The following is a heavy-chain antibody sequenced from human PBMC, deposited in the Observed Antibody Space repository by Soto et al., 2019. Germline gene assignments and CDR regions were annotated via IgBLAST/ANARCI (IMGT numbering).Heavy chain of an antibody. V-gene: IGHV4-34*01. J-gene: IGHJ6*02. CDR3: ARGRGSSWYYYYYGMDV. CDR2: INHSGST. Sequence: PSETLSLTCAVYGGSFSGYHWSWIRQPPGKGLEWIGEINHSGSTNYNPSLKSRVAISVDTSKNQFSLKLSSVTAADTAVYYCARGRGSSWYYYYYGMDVWGQGTTVTV. D-gene: IGHD6-13*01. CDR1: GGSFSGYH.